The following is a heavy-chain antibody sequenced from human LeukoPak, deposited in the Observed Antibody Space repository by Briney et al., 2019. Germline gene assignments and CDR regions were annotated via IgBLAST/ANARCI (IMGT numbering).Heavy chain of an antibody. CDR2: INHSGST. J-gene: IGHJ4*02. D-gene: IGHD6-13*01. CDR1: GGSFSGYY. Sequence: PSETLSLTCAVYGGSFSGYYWSWIRQPPGKGLEWIGEINHSGSTNYNPSLKSRVTISVDTSKNQFSLRLSSVTAAGTAVYYCARLRGIAAAFDYWGQGTLVTVSS. CDR3: ARLRGIAAAFDY. V-gene: IGHV4-34*01.